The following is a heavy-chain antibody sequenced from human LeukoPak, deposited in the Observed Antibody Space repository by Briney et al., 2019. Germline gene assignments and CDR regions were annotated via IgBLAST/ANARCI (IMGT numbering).Heavy chain of an antibody. Sequence: GASVKVSCQASGYSFTDYYMHWVRQAPGQGLEWIGWINSGSGDTNYARKFQGRVTVTRDTSSSTTYMEVSNLRSDDTAVYHCVRERRATADYWGQGTLVTVSS. CDR1: GYSFTDYY. CDR3: VRERRATADY. J-gene: IGHJ4*02. CDR2: INSGSGDT. V-gene: IGHV1-2*02. D-gene: IGHD1-26*01.